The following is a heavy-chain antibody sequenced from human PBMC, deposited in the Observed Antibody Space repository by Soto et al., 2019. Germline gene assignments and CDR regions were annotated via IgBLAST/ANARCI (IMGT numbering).Heavy chain of an antibody. CDR3: AKERGMRGLKAWFDP. V-gene: IGHV3-30*18. Sequence: GGSLRLSCAAPGFTFSSYGMHWVRQAPGKGLEWVAVISYDGSNKYYADSVKGRFTISRDNSKNTLYLQMNSLRAEDTAVYYCAKERGMRGLKAWFDPWGQGTLVTVSS. J-gene: IGHJ5*02. CDR1: GFTFSSYG. CDR2: ISYDGSNK. D-gene: IGHD6-13*01.